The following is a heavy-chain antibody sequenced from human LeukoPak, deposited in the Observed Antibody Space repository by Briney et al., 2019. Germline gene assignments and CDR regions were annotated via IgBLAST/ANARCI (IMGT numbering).Heavy chain of an antibody. J-gene: IGHJ6*03. Sequence: SETLSLTCTVSGGSISSGGYYWSWIRQHPGKGLEWIGYIYYSGSTYYNPYLKSRVTISVDTSKNQFSLKLSSVTAADTAVYYCASGCSSTSCYNYYMDVWGKGTTVTVSS. V-gene: IGHV4-31*03. CDR1: GGSISSGGYY. D-gene: IGHD2-2*02. CDR2: IYYSGST. CDR3: ASGCSSTSCYNYYMDV.